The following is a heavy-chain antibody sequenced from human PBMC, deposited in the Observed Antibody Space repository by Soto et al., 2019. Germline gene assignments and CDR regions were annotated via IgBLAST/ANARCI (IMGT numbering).Heavy chain of an antibody. CDR2: ISASGDGT. CDR3: AKVDGFLWFELDS. V-gene: IGHV3-23*01. CDR1: GFTFSSFA. Sequence: GGSLRLSCAVSGFTFSSFAMSWVRQAPGKGLEWVSAISASGDGTYYADSVKGRFTISRDNSKNTLYLQMSSLRAEDTAVYYCAKVDGFLWFELDSWGQGTLVTVSS. J-gene: IGHJ4*02. D-gene: IGHD3-10*01.